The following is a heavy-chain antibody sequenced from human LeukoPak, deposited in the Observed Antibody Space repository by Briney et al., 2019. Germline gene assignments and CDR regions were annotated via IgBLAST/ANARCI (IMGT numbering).Heavy chain of an antibody. CDR1: GLTFSDYY. V-gene: IGHV3-11*01. CDR2: ISSSGSTI. D-gene: IGHD3-10*01. J-gene: IGHJ3*02. CDR3: AREISDTMVRGVIIRDAFDI. Sequence: GGSLRLSCAASGLTFSDYYMSWIRQAPGKGLEWVSYISSSGSTIYYADSVKGRFTISRDNAKNSLYLQMNSLRAEDTAVYYCAREISDTMVRGVIIRDAFDIWGQGTMVTVSS.